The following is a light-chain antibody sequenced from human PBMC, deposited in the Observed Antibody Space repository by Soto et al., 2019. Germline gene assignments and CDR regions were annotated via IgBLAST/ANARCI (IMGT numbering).Light chain of an antibody. CDR3: RSYTTSSTVV. CDR1: SSDVGGYNF. Sequence: QYALTQPASVSGSPGQSITISCTGTSSDVGGYNFVSWYQQHPGKAPKLMIYEVSNRPSGVSNRFSGSKSGNTASLTISGLQAEDEADYYCRSYTTSSTVVFGGGTKLTVL. V-gene: IGLV2-14*01. J-gene: IGLJ2*01. CDR2: EVS.